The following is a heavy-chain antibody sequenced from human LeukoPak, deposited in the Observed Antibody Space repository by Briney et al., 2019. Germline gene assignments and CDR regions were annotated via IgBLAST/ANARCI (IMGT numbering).Heavy chain of an antibody. J-gene: IGHJ4*02. Sequence: ASVKVSCKASGYTFTSYGISWVRQAPGQGLEWMGWISTYNGDTNYAQKLQGRVTMTTDTSTDTAYMELRSLRSDDTAVYYCAREGLGELTLDYWGQGTLVTVSS. V-gene: IGHV1-18*01. CDR2: ISTYNGDT. CDR1: GYTFTSYG. D-gene: IGHD3-16*01. CDR3: AREGLGELTLDY.